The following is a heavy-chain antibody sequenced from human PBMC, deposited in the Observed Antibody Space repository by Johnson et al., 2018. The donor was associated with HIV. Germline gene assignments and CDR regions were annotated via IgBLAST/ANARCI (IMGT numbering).Heavy chain of an antibody. Sequence: VQLVESGGGVVRPGGSLRLSCAASGFTFDDYGMSWVRQAPGKGLEYVSAITSNGGSTYYANSVKGRFTISRDNSKNTVYLQMNSLRAEDTAVYYCARDGGSKGKGAFDMWGQGTLVTVSS. J-gene: IGHJ3*02. CDR3: ARDGGSKGKGAFDM. CDR1: GFTFDDYG. D-gene: IGHD3-16*01. V-gene: IGHV3-64*01. CDR2: ITSNGGST.